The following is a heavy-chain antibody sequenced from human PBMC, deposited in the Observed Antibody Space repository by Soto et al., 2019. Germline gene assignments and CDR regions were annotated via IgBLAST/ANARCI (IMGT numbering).Heavy chain of an antibody. J-gene: IGHJ2*01. CDR2: IYWDDST. Sequence: QLTLKESGPTVVKPTQTLTLTCTFSGFSVSTTGVGVAWIRQPPGKALEWLALIYWDDSTLYSPSLRSRLTITSDTSKNRVDLTVTKVDPADTATYFCAHATSRACRNWYFDVWGRGTLVTASS. CDR3: AHATSRACRNWYFDV. CDR1: GFSVSTTGVG. V-gene: IGHV2-5*02.